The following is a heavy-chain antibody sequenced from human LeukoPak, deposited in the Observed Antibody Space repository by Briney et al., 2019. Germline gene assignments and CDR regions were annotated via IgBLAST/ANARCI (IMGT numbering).Heavy chain of an antibody. J-gene: IGHJ4*02. CDR2: INKGGSYI. CDR1: GFTFRDYT. CDR3: AREVLIVVEPAANTIDY. D-gene: IGHD2-2*01. Sequence: GGSLRLSCAASGFTFRDYTMNWVRQAPGKGLEWVSAINKGGSYIKYADSVKGRLTVSRDNAKNSLFLQMNNLRVEDTAVYFCAREVLIVVEPAANTIDYWGQGTRVTVSS. V-gene: IGHV3-21*01.